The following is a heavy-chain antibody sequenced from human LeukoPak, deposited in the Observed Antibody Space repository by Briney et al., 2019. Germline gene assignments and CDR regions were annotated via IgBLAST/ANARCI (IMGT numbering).Heavy chain of an antibody. CDR3: AREPPGIDDAFDI. CDR1: DGPISGYY. V-gene: IGHV4-59*01. CDR2: IYYSGST. D-gene: IGHD2-15*01. J-gene: IGHJ3*02. Sequence: SETLSLTCSVSDGPISGYYWTWIRQPPGKGLEWIGYIYYSGSTNYNPSLKSRVTLSVDTSKNQFSLKLNSVTAADTAVYFCAREPPGIDDAFDIWGQGTMVTVSS.